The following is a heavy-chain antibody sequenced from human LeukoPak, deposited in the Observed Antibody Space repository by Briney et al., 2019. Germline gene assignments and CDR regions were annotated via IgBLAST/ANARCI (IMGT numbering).Heavy chain of an antibody. CDR2: INPNSGDT. CDR1: GYTFTDYY. D-gene: IGHD1-1*01. V-gene: IGHV1-2*02. J-gene: IGHJ4*02. CDR3: ARDVTETMTTDF. Sequence: ASVKVSCKASGYTFTDYYMHWVRQAPGQGLEWMGWINPNSGDTNHAQKFQGRVTMTRDTSIRTAYMELSRLKSDDTGVYYCARDVTETMTTDFWGQGTLVTVSS.